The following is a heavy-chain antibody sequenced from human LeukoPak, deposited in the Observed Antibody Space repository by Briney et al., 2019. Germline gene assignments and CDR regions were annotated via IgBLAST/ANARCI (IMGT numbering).Heavy chain of an antibody. CDR2: INSDGSSI. Sequence: PGGSLRLSCAASGFTLSSYWMHWVRHAPGKGLMWVSRINSDGSSITYADSVKGRFTISRDNAKNTLYLQMNSLRVEDTAVYYCAREGRVSGYDFDCWGQGTLVTVSS. J-gene: IGHJ4*02. CDR1: GFTLSSYW. V-gene: IGHV3-74*03. D-gene: IGHD5-12*01. CDR3: AREGRVSGYDFDC.